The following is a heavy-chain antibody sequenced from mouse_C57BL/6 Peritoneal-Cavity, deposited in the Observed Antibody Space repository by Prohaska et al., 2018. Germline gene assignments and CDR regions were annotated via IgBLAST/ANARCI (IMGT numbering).Heavy chain of an antibody. Sequence: EVQLLETGGGLVQPGGSRGLSCEGSGFTFSGFWMSWVRQTHGKTLEWIGDINSDGSAINYAPSIKYRFTIFRDNDKSTLYLQMINVRSEDTATYFCMRYGNYWYFDVWGTGTTVTVSS. CDR3: MRYGNYWYFDV. V-gene: IGHV11-2*01. J-gene: IGHJ1*03. CDR2: INSDGSAI. D-gene: IGHD2-1*01. CDR1: GFTFSGFW.